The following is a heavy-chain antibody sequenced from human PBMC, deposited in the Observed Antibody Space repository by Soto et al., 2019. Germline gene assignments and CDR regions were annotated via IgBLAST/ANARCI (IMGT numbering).Heavy chain of an antibody. J-gene: IGHJ4*02. D-gene: IGHD6-13*01. V-gene: IGHV1-18*01. CDR3: AVHIAAGDTHYYFDY. CDR1: GYTFISYG. Sequence: QVQLVQSGAEVKKPGASVKVSCKASGYTFISYGISWVRQAPGQGLEWMGWISPYNGNTNYAQNLPGRVTMTTGTSTSTAYMELRSLRSDDTAVYYCAVHIAAGDTHYYFDYWGQGTLVAVAA. CDR2: ISPYNGNT.